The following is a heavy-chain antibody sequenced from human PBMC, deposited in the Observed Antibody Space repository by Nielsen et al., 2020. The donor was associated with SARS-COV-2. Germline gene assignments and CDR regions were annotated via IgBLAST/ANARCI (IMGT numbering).Heavy chain of an antibody. CDR2: ISSSSSYT. D-gene: IGHD5-18*01. Sequence: GGSLRLSCAASGFTFSDYYMSWIRQAPGKGLEWVSYISSSSSYTNYADSVKGRFTISRDNAKNSLYLQMNSLRAEDTAVYYCAKGGYSYGYDAFDIWGQGTMVTVSS. J-gene: IGHJ3*02. CDR3: AKGGYSYGYDAFDI. V-gene: IGHV3-11*03. CDR1: GFTFSDYY.